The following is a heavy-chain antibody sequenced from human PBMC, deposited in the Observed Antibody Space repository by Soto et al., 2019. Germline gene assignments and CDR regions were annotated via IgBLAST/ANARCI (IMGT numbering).Heavy chain of an antibody. Sequence: QVQLVESGGGVVQPGRSLRLSCAASGFMFSSYAMHWVRQAPGKGLEWVAVKTYDGSNKYYADSVKGRFTISRDNSKNTLYLQMNSRRAEDTAVYYCARAGGLLVDYWGQGTLGTVSS. CDR2: KTYDGSNK. CDR3: ARAGGLLVDY. D-gene: IGHD1-26*01. J-gene: IGHJ4*02. V-gene: IGHV3-30-3*01. CDR1: GFMFSSYA.